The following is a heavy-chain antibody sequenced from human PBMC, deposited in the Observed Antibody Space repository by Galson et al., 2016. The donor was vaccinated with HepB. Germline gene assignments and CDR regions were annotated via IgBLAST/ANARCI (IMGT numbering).Heavy chain of an antibody. CDR1: GYTFNSYG. V-gene: IGHV1-18*01. CDR3: VFGATGAFDF. J-gene: IGHJ3*01. Sequence: SVKVSCKASGYTFNSYGITWVRQAPGQGLEWMGWLSAYYGATNYAQNFQGRVTMTTERFTTTAYMELRSLRFDDTAVYYCVFGATGAFDFWGQGTMVTVSS. CDR2: LSAYYGAT. D-gene: IGHD1-26*01.